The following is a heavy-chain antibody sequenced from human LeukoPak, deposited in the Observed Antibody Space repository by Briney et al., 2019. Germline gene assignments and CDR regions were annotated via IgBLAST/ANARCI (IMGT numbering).Heavy chain of an antibody. V-gene: IGHV3-11*01. Sequence: GGSLRLSCAASGFTFSDYYMSWIRQAPGKGLEWVSYISSSGSTIYYADSVKGRFTISRDNAKNSLYLQMNSLRAEDTAVYYCARAGYDSLLYYYYGMDVWGQGTTVTVSS. CDR2: ISSSGSTI. D-gene: IGHD5-12*01. CDR3: ARAGYDSLLYYYYGMDV. J-gene: IGHJ6*02. CDR1: GFTFSDYY.